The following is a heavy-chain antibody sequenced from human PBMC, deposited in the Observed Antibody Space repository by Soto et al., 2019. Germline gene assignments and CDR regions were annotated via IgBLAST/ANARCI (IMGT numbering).Heavy chain of an antibody. V-gene: IGHV4-59*01. D-gene: IGHD3-10*01. CDR2: IYYTGST. J-gene: IGHJ6*02. CDR1: GGSINTYY. Sequence: SETQSLTCTASGGSINTYYWNWIRQSPGKGLEWIGYIYYTGSTKYNPSLESRVTISVDTSKKQFSLKLKSVTPADTAVYYCAGGPYYYGLDVWGQGTTVTVSS. CDR3: AGGPYYYGLDV.